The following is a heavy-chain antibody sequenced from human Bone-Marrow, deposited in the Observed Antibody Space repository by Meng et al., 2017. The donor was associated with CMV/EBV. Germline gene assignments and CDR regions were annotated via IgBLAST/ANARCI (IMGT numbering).Heavy chain of an antibody. J-gene: IGHJ4*02. CDR1: GFTFSSYE. D-gene: IGHD3-22*01. Sequence: GESLKISCAASGFTFSSYEMKWVRQAPGKGLEWVSYISSTVSTIYYADSVKGRFTISTDNANNSLYLQMNSLRAEDTAVYYCARDDSSGYHYWGQGTLVTVSS. CDR3: ARDDSSGYHY. CDR2: ISSTVSTI. V-gene: IGHV3-48*03.